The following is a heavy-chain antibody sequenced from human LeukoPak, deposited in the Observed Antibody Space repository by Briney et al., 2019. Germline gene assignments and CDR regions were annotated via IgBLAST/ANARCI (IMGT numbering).Heavy chain of an antibody. J-gene: IGHJ5*02. Sequence: GGSLRLSCTASGFTFGDYAMSWVRQAPGKGLEWVGFIRSKAYGGTTEYAASVKGRFTISRDDSKSIAYLQMNSLKTEDTAVYYCTRRGYSGYDRPRAWGQGTLVTVSS. V-gene: IGHV3-49*04. CDR1: GFTFGDYA. CDR2: IRSKAYGGTT. CDR3: TRRGYSGYDRPRA. D-gene: IGHD5-12*01.